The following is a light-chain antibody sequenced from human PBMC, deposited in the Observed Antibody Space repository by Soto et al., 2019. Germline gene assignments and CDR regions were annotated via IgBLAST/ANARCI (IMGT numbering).Light chain of an antibody. CDR3: QQRSNWPPIT. Sequence: EIVMTQSPATLSVSPGERATLSCRASQSVSSNLAWYQQKPGQAPRLLIYGASTWATGVPARFSGSGSGTEFTLTISSLQSEDFAVYYCQQRSNWPPITFGQGTRLEI. CDR1: QSVSSN. V-gene: IGKV3-15*01. J-gene: IGKJ5*01. CDR2: GAS.